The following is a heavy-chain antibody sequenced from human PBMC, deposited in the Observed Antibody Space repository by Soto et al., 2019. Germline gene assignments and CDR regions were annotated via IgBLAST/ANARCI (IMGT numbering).Heavy chain of an antibody. CDR2: INHSGST. D-gene: IGHD3-22*01. J-gene: IGHJ5*02. Sequence: PSETLSLTCAVYGGSFSGHYWSWIRQPPGKGLEWIGEINHSGSTNYNPSLKSRVTISVDTSKNQFSLKLSSVTAADTAVYYCARRPRITMIVVVSPGWFDPWGQGTLVTVSS. CDR1: GGSFSGHY. V-gene: IGHV4-34*01. CDR3: ARRPRITMIVVVSPGWFDP.